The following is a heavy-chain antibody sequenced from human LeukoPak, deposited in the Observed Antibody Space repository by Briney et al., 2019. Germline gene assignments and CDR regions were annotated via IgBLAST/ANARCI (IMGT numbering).Heavy chain of an antibody. CDR2: IIPILGIA. J-gene: IGHJ4*02. CDR1: GGTFSSYA. V-gene: IGHV1-69*04. Sequence: GASVKVSCKASGGTFSSYAISWVRQAPGQGLEWMGRIIPILGIANYAQKFQGRVTITADKSTSTVYMELSSLRSEDTAVYYCARDESGYDSGFLGIWGQGTLVTVSS. D-gene: IGHD5-12*01. CDR3: ARDESGYDSGFLGI.